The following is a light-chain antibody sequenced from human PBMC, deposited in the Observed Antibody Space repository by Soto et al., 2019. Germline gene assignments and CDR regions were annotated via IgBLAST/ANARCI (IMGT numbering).Light chain of an antibody. Sequence: EIVLTQSPATLSLSPGERATLSCRASQSVSSFLAWFQQNPGQAPRLLIHDASNRATGIPARFSGRGSGTDFTLPISSLEPEDFAVYYCQQRSNWPQLTFGGGTKVEIK. J-gene: IGKJ4*01. CDR3: QQRSNWPQLT. CDR1: QSVSSF. CDR2: DAS. V-gene: IGKV3-11*01.